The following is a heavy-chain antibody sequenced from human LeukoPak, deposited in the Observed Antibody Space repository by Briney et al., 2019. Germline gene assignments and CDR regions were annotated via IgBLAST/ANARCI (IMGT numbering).Heavy chain of an antibody. CDR1: GGSFSGYY. J-gene: IGHJ4*02. CDR2: INHSGST. CDR3: ASITRADY. D-gene: IGHD1-20*01. Sequence: SETLSLTCAVYGGSFSGYYWSWIRQPPGKGLEWIGEINHSGSTNYNPSLKSRVTISVDTSKNQSSLKLSSVTAADTAVYYCASITRADYWGQGTLVTVSS. V-gene: IGHV4-34*01.